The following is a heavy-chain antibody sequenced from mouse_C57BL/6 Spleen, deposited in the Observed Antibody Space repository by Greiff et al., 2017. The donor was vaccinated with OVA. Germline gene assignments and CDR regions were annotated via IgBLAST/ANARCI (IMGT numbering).Heavy chain of an antibody. CDR2: IRLKSDNYAT. Sequence: EVLLVESGGGLVQPGGSMKLSCVASGFTFSNYWMNWVRQSPEKGLEWVAQIRLKSDNYATDYAESVKGRFTISRDDSKSSVYLQMNNLRAEDTGMYYCTGEVYDYGSSPLYAMDYWGQGTSVTVSS. V-gene: IGHV6-3*01. CDR1: GFTFSNYW. D-gene: IGHD1-1*01. CDR3: TGEVYDYGSSPLYAMDY. J-gene: IGHJ4*01.